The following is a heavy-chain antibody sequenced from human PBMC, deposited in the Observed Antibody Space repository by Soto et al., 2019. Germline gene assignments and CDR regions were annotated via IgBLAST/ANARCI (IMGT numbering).Heavy chain of an antibody. J-gene: IGHJ3*01. CDR2: INSDGSTI. CDR3: ARDRGLPDSFNL. D-gene: IGHD3-22*01. V-gene: IGHV3-74*01. CDR1: GFTFSPFW. Sequence: GSLRLSCAASGFTFSPFWMHWVRQAPGKGLMWVSHINSDGSTIVYADSVKGRFTISRDNARNTLYLQMNSLRVEDTAVYFCARDRGLPDSFNLWGQGTMVTVSS.